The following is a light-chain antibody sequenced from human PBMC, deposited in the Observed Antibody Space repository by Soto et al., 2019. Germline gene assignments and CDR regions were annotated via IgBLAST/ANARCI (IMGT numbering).Light chain of an antibody. CDR2: GAS. CDR1: QSVRSSY. Sequence: EIVLTESPGTLSLSTGERATLSCSASQSVRSSYVAWYQQRPGQAPRLLFYGASSRATGIPDRFSGSGSGTEFTLTISRLEPEDFAVYYCQQYSGILTFGGGTKVDI. V-gene: IGKV3-20*01. J-gene: IGKJ4*01. CDR3: QQYSGILT.